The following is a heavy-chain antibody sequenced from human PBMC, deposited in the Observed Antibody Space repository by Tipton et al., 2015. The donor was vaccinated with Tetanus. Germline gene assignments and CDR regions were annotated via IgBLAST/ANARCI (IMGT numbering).Heavy chain of an antibody. CDR2: IYYSGST. V-gene: IGHV4-59*01. J-gene: IGHJ4*02. D-gene: IGHD6-19*01. CDR3: ARLVRAGGWYSIGF. CDR1: GGSFGSYY. Sequence: TLSLTCAVYGGSFGSYYWSWIRQPPGKGLEWIGYIYYSGSTNYNPSLKSRVTISVDTSKNQFSLKLSSVTAADTAVYYCARLVRAGGWYSIGFWGGGTLVTVSS.